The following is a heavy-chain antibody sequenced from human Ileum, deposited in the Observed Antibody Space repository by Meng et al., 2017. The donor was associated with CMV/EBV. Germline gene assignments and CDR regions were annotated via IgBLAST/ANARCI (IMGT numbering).Heavy chain of an antibody. CDR2: VYYSGSA. J-gene: IGHJ4*02. D-gene: IGHD1-1*01. Sequence: GSLRLSCTVSGDSIRSHYWSWIRQPPGKGLEWMGYVYYSGSATYSPSLRSRVSISVDTSKNQVSLNLRSVTAADTAMYFCARGIGHASNNSHDYWGQGTLVTVSS. CDR3: ARGIGHASNNSHDY. V-gene: IGHV4-59*11. CDR1: GDSIRSHY.